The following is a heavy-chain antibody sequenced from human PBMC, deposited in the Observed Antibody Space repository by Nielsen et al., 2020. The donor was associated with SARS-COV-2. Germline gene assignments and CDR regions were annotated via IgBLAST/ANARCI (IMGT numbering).Heavy chain of an antibody. Sequence: ASVKVSCKTSGYTFTTYGISWVRQAPGQGPEWVGWISAYNGNTNYAQKLQGRLTVTTDTSTSTAYMELRNLRSDVTAVYYCARGDVGRYSYGYGTYWGTATLVIFSS. D-gene: IGHD5-18*01. CDR3: ARGDVGRYSYGYGTY. CDR2: ISAYNGNT. V-gene: IGHV1-18*01. CDR1: GYTFTTYG. J-gene: IGHJ4*02.